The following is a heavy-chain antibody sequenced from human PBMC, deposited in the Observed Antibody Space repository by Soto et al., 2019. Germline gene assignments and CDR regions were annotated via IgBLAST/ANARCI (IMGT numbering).Heavy chain of an antibody. Sequence: GGSLRLSCAASGFTFSSYAMHWVRQAPGKGLEWVAVISYDGSNKYYADSVKGRFTISRDNSKNTLYLQMNSLRAEDTAVYYCARSRDSGYDFGYSYYYGMDVWGQGTTVTVSS. CDR1: GFTFSSYA. J-gene: IGHJ6*02. CDR3: ARSRDSGYDFGYSYYYGMDV. V-gene: IGHV3-30-3*01. CDR2: ISYDGSNK. D-gene: IGHD5-12*01.